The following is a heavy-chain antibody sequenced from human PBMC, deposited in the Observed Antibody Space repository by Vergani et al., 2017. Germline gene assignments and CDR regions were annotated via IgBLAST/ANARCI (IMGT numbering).Heavy chain of an antibody. CDR2: IYHSGST. Sequence: QLQLQESGSGLVKPSQTLSLTCAVSGGSISRGGYSWRWIRQPPGKGLEWIGYIYHSGSTYYNPSLKSRVTISVDRSKNQFSLKLSSVTAADTAVYYCARADLYYDILTGYYSDAFDIWGQGTMVTVSS. CDR1: GGSISRGGYS. V-gene: IGHV4-30-2*01. D-gene: IGHD3-9*01. CDR3: ARADLYYDILTGYYSDAFDI. J-gene: IGHJ3*02.